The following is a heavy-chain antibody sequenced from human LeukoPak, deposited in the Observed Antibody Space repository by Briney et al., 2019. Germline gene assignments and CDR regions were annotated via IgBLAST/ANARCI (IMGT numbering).Heavy chain of an antibody. D-gene: IGHD3-22*01. CDR3: ARDSEFYYDSHGAFDI. CDR1: GYTFTSYY. CDR2: INPSGGST. J-gene: IGHJ3*02. Sequence: GASVKVSCKASGYTFTSYYMHWVRQAPGQGLKWMGIINPSGGSTTYAQKFQGRVTMTRDMSTSTVYMELSSLRSEDTAVYYCARDSEFYYDSHGAFDIWGQGTMVTVSS. V-gene: IGHV1-46*01.